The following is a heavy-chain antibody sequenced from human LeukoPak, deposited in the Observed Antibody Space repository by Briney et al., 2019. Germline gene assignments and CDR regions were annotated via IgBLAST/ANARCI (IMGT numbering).Heavy chain of an antibody. D-gene: IGHD2-21*02. CDR2: IDGSSSHI. Sequence: GGSLRLSCAASGFTVSDNYMTWVRQAPGKGLEWVSSIDGSSSHIYYADSVKGRFTISRDNTKSSLYLQMNSLRAEDMAVYYCARGYCGGDCYGDWGQGTLVAASS. CDR3: ARGYCGGDCYGD. V-gene: IGHV3-21*01. J-gene: IGHJ1*01. CDR1: GFTVSDNY.